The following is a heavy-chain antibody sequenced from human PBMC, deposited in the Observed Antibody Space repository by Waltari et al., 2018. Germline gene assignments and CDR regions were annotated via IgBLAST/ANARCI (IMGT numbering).Heavy chain of an antibody. CDR1: GCTFSLDW. D-gene: IGHD3-16*01. CDR2: IQTDGSNI. V-gene: IGHV3-74*01. Sequence: QLEESGGGLVQPGGSLSLSCAASGCTFSLDWMPWVRQSPGKGLVWVSRIQTDGSNIDYADAVKGRFTISRDNAKNTVYLQMNRLRAEDTAVYYCAAGGGIDFLGQGTLVTVSS. J-gene: IGHJ4*02. CDR3: AAGGGIDF.